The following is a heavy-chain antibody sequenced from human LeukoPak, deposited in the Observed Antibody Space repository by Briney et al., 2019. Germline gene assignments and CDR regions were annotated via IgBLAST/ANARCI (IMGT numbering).Heavy chain of an antibody. D-gene: IGHD6-19*01. CDR1: GYTFTDYA. J-gene: IGHJ4*02. CDR3: ARGGKQWRGGNYFDS. CDR2: ITTGRGET. Sequence: GASVKVSCKASGYTFTDYALHWVRQAPGQSLEWMGWITTGRGETRYSQEFQRRITFTRDKSASTVYMDPSDLRSEDTAVYYCARGGKQWRGGNYFDSWGQGTLVAVSS. V-gene: IGHV1-3*03.